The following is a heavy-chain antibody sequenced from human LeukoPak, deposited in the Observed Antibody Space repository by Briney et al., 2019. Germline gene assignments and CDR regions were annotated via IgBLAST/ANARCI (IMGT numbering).Heavy chain of an antibody. D-gene: IGHD1-26*01. Sequence: GGSLRLSCAASGFTFDDYGMSWVRQAPGKGLEWVSYINWNGGSTDYADSVKGRFTISRDNAKNSLYLQMNSLRAEDTAVYYCARDPGSPFDYWGQGTLVTVSS. CDR2: INWNGGST. V-gene: IGHV3-20*04. J-gene: IGHJ4*02. CDR3: ARDPGSPFDY. CDR1: GFTFDDYG.